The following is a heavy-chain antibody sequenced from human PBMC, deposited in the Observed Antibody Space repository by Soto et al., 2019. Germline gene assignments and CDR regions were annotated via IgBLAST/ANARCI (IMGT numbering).Heavy chain of an antibody. CDR3: ARHPYSGYDFDY. CDR1: GDSISSSNYY. J-gene: IGHJ4*02. V-gene: IGHV4-39*01. CDR2: IFYSGNT. Sequence: PSETLYLTCTVSGDSISSSNYYWAWIRQPPGKGLEWIGSIFYSGNTYYNPSLKSRVTISMDMSKNQFSLKLSSVTAADTAVYYCARHPYSGYDFDYWGQGTLVTVSS. D-gene: IGHD5-12*01.